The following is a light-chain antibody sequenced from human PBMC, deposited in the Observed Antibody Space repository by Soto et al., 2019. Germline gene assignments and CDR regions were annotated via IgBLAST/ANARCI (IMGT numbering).Light chain of an antibody. CDR2: DAF. Sequence: EIVLTQSPATLSLSPGERATLSCRASQSASSSLAWYQQKPGQAPRLLIYDAFNRATGIPARFSGSGSGTDFTLTISSLEPEDFAVYYCQHHSNWPITFGQGTRLEIK. CDR1: QSASSS. CDR3: QHHSNWPIT. V-gene: IGKV3-11*01. J-gene: IGKJ5*01.